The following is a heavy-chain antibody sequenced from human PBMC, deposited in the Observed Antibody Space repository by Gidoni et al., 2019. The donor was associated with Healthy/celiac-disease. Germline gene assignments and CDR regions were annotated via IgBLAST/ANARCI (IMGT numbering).Heavy chain of an antibody. J-gene: IGHJ6*02. CDR2: IKSKTDGGTT. V-gene: IGHV3-15*01. CDR3: TTVGRGYSYGGFGVLYYGMDV. D-gene: IGHD5-18*01. CDR1: GFTFSNAW. Sequence: EVQLVESGGGLVKPGGSLRLSCAASGFTFSNAWMSWVRQAPGKGLEWVGRIKSKTDGGTTDYAAPVKGRFTISRDDSKNTLYLQMNSLKTEDTAVYYCTTVGRGYSYGGFGVLYYGMDVWGQGTTVTVSS.